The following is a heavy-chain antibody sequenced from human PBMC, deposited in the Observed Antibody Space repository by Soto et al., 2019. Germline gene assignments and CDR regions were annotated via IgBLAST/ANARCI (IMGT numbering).Heavy chain of an antibody. D-gene: IGHD3-16*01. CDR1: GGSFSGYY. J-gene: IGHJ6*02. CDR2: INHSGST. CDR3: ARDRRTGYVWYYYYGMDV. V-gene: IGHV4-34*01. Sequence: QVQLQQWGAGLLKPSETLSLTCAVYGGSFSGYYWSWIRQPPGKGLEWIGEINHSGSTNYNPSLKSRVTISVDTSKNQFSLKLSSVTAAVTAVYYCARDRRTGYVWYYYYGMDVWGQGTTVTVSS.